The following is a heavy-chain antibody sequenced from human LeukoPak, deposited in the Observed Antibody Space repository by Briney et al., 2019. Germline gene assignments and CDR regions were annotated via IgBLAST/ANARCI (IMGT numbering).Heavy chain of an antibody. D-gene: IGHD5-18*01. CDR2: IYYSGST. J-gene: IGHJ3*02. CDR3: ARVMDTAMVMRAFDI. Sequence: YIYYSGSTNYNPSLKSRVTISVDTSKNQFSLKLSSVTAADTAVYYCARVMDTAMVMRAFDIWGQGTMVTVSS. V-gene: IGHV4-59*01.